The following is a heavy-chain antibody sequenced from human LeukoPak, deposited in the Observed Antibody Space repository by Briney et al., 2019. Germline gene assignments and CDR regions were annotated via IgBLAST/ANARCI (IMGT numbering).Heavy chain of an antibody. D-gene: IGHD1-1*01. J-gene: IGHJ4*02. Sequence: GGSLRLSCTSSGFTFREFAVSWFRQAPGKGLEWIGFIRSSIYGGAPKAAASVKGRFIFSRDDSKGVAYLRMNSLKTDDTAVYYCSREWGNGNDLRPDSWGQGTLVTVSS. CDR3: SREWGNGNDLRPDS. V-gene: IGHV3-49*03. CDR2: IRSSIYGGAP. CDR1: GFTFREFA.